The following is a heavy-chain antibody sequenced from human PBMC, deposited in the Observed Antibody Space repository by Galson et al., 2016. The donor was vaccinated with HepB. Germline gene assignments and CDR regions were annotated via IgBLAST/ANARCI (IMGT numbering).Heavy chain of an antibody. CDR3: ARGRSNSKFVRAYYFDS. J-gene: IGHJ4*02. D-gene: IGHD6-13*01. CDR1: SGSVSGYF. CDR2: INHSGSA. V-gene: IGHV4-34*01. Sequence: SETLSLTCGVYSGSVSGYFWSWIRQPPGKGLEWIAEINHSGSATYNPSLKSRVTISIDTSQNHFSLNLTSLTAADTAVYYCARGRSNSKFVRAYYFDSWGQGMQVVVSS.